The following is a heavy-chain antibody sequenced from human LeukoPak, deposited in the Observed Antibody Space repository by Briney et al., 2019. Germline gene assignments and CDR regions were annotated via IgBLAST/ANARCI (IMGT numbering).Heavy chain of an antibody. CDR3: ARGLDYCDGSGYRSYWYFDL. CDR2: IHAYNGRT. J-gene: IGHJ2*01. Sequence: ASVKVSCTASGYTLTTYGISWVRQAPGQGLEWMVWIHAYNGRTNYEEKLQDRVTMTTDTSASTAYMELSSLTSDDTAVYYCARGLDYCDGSGYRSYWYFDLWGRGTLVTVSS. CDR1: GYTLTTYG. D-gene: IGHD3-22*01. V-gene: IGHV1-18*01.